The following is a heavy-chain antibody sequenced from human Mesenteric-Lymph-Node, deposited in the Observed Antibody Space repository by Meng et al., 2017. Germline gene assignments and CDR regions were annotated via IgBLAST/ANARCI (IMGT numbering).Heavy chain of an antibody. CDR1: GGSISSSSYY. Sequence: GSLRLSCTVSGGSISSSSYYWGWIRQPPGKGLEWIGSIYYSGSIYYNPSLKSRVTISVDTSKNQFSLKRSSVTAADTAVYYCARGNDYGDTLDYWGQGTLVTVSS. CDR3: ARGNDYGDTLDY. D-gene: IGHD4-17*01. CDR2: IYYSGSI. J-gene: IGHJ4*02. V-gene: IGHV4-39*07.